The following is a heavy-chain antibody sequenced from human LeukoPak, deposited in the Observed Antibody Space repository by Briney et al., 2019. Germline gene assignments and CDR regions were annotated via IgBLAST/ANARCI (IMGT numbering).Heavy chain of an antibody. J-gene: IGHJ4*02. CDR2: IYYSGST. CDR3: ARSPSLYYYDSSGYLDY. V-gene: IGHV4-61*01. Sequence: SETLSLTCTVSGGSVSSGSYYWSWIRQPPGRRLEWIGYIYYSGSTNYNPSLKSRVTISVDTSKNQFSLKLSSVTAADTAVYYCARSPSLYYYDSSGYLDYWGQGTLVTVSS. D-gene: IGHD3-22*01. CDR1: GGSVSSGSYY.